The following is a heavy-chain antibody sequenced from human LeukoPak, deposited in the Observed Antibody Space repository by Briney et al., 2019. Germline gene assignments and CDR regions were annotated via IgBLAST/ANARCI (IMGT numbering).Heavy chain of an antibody. D-gene: IGHD5-18*01. CDR1: GGSISSSNW. J-gene: IGHJ4*02. Sequence: SETLSLTCAVSGGSISSSNWWSWVRQPPGKGLEWIGEIYHSGSTNYNPSLKSRVAISVDKSKNQFSLKLSSVTAADTAVYYCASGRGDEGYGIDYWGQGTLVTVSS. V-gene: IGHV4-4*02. CDR3: ASGRGDEGYGIDY. CDR2: IYHSGST.